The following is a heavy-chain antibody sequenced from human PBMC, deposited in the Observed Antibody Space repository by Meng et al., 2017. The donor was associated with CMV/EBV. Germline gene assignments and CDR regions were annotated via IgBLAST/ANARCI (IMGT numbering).Heavy chain of an antibody. CDR1: GFTFSSYS. D-gene: IGHD2-2*01. J-gene: IGHJ4*02. CDR2: ISSSSSYI. Sequence: GGSLRLSCAASGFTFSSYSMNWVRQAPGKGLEWVSSISSSSSYIYYADSVKGRFTISRDNAKNSLYLQMNSLRAEDTAVYYCARLYCSSTSCYAFDYWGQGTLVT. CDR3: ARLYCSSTSCYAFDY. V-gene: IGHV3-21*01.